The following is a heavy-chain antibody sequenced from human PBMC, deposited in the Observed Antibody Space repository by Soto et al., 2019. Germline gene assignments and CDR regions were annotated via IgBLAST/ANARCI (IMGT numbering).Heavy chain of an antibody. CDR3: ARDEDGTYEFDY. CDR1: GFTFTSFG. Sequence: GGSLRLSCAASGFTFTSFGMTWVRQAPGRGLEWVSHINSGGSVILYADSVKGRVTISRDNSKNSLYLEMNSLRADDTAVYFCARDEDGTYEFDYWGQGTPVTVSS. V-gene: IGHV3-48*04. D-gene: IGHD3-22*01. CDR2: INSGGSVI. J-gene: IGHJ4*02.